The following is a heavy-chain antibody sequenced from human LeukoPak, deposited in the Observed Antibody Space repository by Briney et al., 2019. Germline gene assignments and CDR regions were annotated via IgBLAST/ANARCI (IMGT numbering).Heavy chain of an antibody. CDR3: APTPPYGSAHTGYFDY. CDR2: INPNSGGT. J-gene: IGHJ4*02. Sequence: ASVKVSCKASGYSFTRYYMHWVRQAPGQGLEWMGWINPNSGGTNYAQKFQGRVTMTRDTSISTAYMELTWLRSDDTAVYYCAPTPPYGSAHTGYFDYWGQGTLVTVSS. D-gene: IGHD6-25*01. V-gene: IGHV1-2*02. CDR1: GYSFTRYY.